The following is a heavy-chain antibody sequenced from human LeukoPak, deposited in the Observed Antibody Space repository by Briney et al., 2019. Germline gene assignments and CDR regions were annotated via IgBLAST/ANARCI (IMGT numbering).Heavy chain of an antibody. CDR1: GGSFSGYY. Sequence: SETLSLTCAVYGGSFSGYYWSWIRQPPGKGLEWIGEINHSGSTNYSPSLKSRVTISVDTSENQFSLKLSSVTAADTAVYYCARALSASPPGRYWGQGTLVTVSS. J-gene: IGHJ4*02. CDR3: ARALSASPPGRY. V-gene: IGHV4-34*01. CDR2: INHSGST.